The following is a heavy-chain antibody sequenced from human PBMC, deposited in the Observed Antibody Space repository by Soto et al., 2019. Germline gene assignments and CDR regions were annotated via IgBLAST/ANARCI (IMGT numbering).Heavy chain of an antibody. J-gene: IGHJ4*02. Sequence: WETLSLTCSVSGVSISSYFWSWIRQPPGRGLEWIGYTYHRGSTNYSPSLKSRVAISLDTSNNQFSLKVNSVTAADTAVYYCAATDSYHGHVDDRGQRPSVT. CDR2: TYHRGST. D-gene: IGHD2-21*02. CDR3: AATDSYHGHVDD. CDR1: GVSISSYF. V-gene: IGHV4-59*01.